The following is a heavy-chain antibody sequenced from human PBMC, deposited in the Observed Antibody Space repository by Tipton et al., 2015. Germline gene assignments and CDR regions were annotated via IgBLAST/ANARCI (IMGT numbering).Heavy chain of an antibody. CDR2: IHHSGSD. CDR1: GGSVRSGGFY. V-gene: IGHV4-31*03. CDR3: ARDKTFEAVDI. Sequence: TLSLTCTVSGGSVRSGGFYWSWVRQHPGKGPEWIGYIHHSGSDFYNPSLKSRVTISVDTSKNLFSLKLRSVTAADTAVYYCARDKTFEAVDIWGQGTKVPVSS. D-gene: IGHD2/OR15-2a*01. J-gene: IGHJ3*02.